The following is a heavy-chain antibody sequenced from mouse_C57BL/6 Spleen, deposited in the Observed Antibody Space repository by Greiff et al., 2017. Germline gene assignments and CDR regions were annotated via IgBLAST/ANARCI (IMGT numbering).Heavy chain of an antibody. Sequence: VQLQQSGAELVRPGASVTLSCKASGYTFTDYEMHWVKQTPVHGLEWIGAIDPETGGTAYNQKFKGKAILTADKSSSTAYMELRSLTSEDSAVXYCTRYGSSYKFDYWGQGTTLTVSS. CDR3: TRYGSSYKFDY. CDR2: IDPETGGT. CDR1: GYTFTDYE. J-gene: IGHJ2*01. V-gene: IGHV1-15*01. D-gene: IGHD1-1*01.